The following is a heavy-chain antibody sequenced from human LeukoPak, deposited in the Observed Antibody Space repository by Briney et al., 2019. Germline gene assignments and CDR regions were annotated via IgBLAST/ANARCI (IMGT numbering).Heavy chain of an antibody. D-gene: IGHD6-19*01. Sequence: ASVKVSCKVSGYTPTELFMHWVREAPGKGVGWVGGFYPENGEITYTQKFQGRVTMTEDPSTDTAYMELSSLRSDDTAVYYCAREGIAVAGTTLDYYYYGMDVWGQGTTVTVYS. CDR1: GYTPTELF. J-gene: IGHJ6*02. CDR2: FYPENGEI. CDR3: AREGIAVAGTTLDYYYYGMDV. V-gene: IGHV1-24*01.